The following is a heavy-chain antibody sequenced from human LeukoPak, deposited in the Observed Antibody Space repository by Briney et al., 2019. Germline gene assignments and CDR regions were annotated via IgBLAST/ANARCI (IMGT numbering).Heavy chain of an antibody. CDR3: ARWGYCSGGSCYATDRFYDY. V-gene: IGHV1-2*02. D-gene: IGHD2-15*01. CDR2: INPNSGST. Sequence: ASVKVSCKASGYTFTGYYMNWVRQAPGQGLEWMGWINPNSGSTNYAQKFQGRVTMTRDTSISTAYMELSRLRSDDTAVYYCARWGYCSGGSCYATDRFYDYWGQGTLVTVSS. CDR1: GYTFTGYY. J-gene: IGHJ4*02.